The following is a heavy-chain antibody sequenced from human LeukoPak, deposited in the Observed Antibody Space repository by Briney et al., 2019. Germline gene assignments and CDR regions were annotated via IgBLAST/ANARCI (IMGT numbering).Heavy chain of an antibody. CDR1: GFTFSDFA. CDR2: ISSSGGST. J-gene: IGHJ4*02. V-gene: IGHV3-23*01. CDR3: AKGHSDYGTGFDL. Sequence: GGSLRLSCAASGFTFSDFAMSWVRQAPGKGLECVSVISSSGGSTYSADSVKARFTISRDNSKNTLYLQMSSLTADDTAVYYCAKGHSDYGTGFDLWGQGTLVTVPS. D-gene: IGHD4-17*01.